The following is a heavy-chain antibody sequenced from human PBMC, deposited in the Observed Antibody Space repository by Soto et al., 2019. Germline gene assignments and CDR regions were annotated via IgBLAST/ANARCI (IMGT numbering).Heavy chain of an antibody. D-gene: IGHD3-16*01. CDR3: ARRRWGNYYYYYYGMDV. CDR1: GGSINNYY. J-gene: IGHJ6*02. V-gene: IGHV4-59*08. Sequence: SETLSLTCTVSGGSINNYYWSWIRQPPGKGLEWIGYIYYSGSTNYNPSLKSRVTISVDTSKNQFSLKLSSVTAADTAVYYCARRRWGNYYYYYYGMDVWGQGTTVTVSS. CDR2: IYYSGST.